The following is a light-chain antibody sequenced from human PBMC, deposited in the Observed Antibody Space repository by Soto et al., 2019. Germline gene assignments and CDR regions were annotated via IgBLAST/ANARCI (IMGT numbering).Light chain of an antibody. V-gene: IGLV1-47*01. CDR3: TVWDDSLRGRL. CDR2: RND. CDR1: SSNIESNY. Sequence: QAVVTQPPSASGTPGQRVTLTCYGSSSNIESNYVYWYQQVPGTAPRLLIYRNDQRPSVVPDRFSGSKSGASASLTISALRSEDEADYYCTVWDDSLRGRLFGGGTKLTVL. J-gene: IGLJ2*01.